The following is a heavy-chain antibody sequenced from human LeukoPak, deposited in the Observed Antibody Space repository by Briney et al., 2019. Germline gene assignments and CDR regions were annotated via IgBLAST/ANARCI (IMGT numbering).Heavy chain of an antibody. J-gene: IGHJ4*02. CDR3: ARGNYYDSSGYLRY. D-gene: IGHD3-22*01. Sequence: PSETLSLTCAVYGGSFSGYYWSWIRQPPGKGLEWIGEINHSGSTNYNPSLKSRVTISVDTSKNQFSLELSSVTAADTAVYYCARGNYYDSSGYLRYWGQGTLVTVSS. CDR1: GGSFSGYY. CDR2: INHSGST. V-gene: IGHV4-34*01.